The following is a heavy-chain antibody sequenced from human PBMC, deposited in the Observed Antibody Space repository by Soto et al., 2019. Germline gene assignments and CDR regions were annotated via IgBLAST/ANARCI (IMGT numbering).Heavy chain of an antibody. CDR2: ISAYNGNT. CDR1: GYTFTSYG. D-gene: IGHD2-2*01. Sequence: RASVKVSCKASGYTFTSYGISWVRQAPGQGLEWMGWISAYNGNTNYAQKLQGRVTMTTDTSTSTAYMELRSLRSDDTAVYYCARDQDCSSTSCYLNYYYHYGMAVWGQGTTVTVSS. J-gene: IGHJ6*02. V-gene: IGHV1-18*01. CDR3: ARDQDCSSTSCYLNYYYHYGMAV.